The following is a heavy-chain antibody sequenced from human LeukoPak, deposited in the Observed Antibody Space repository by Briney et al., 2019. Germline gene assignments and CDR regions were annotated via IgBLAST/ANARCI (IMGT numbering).Heavy chain of an antibody. D-gene: IGHD4-17*01. CDR1: GGTFSSYA. CDR3: ARDPPTVTTHYYYGMDV. CDR2: ISAYNDDT. Sequence: ASVKVSCKASGGTFSSYAISWVRQAPGQGLEWMGWISAYNDDTNYAQKLQGRVTMTTDTSTSTAYMELRSLRSDDTAVYYCARDPPTVTTHYYYGMDVWGQGTTVTVSS. V-gene: IGHV1-18*01. J-gene: IGHJ6*02.